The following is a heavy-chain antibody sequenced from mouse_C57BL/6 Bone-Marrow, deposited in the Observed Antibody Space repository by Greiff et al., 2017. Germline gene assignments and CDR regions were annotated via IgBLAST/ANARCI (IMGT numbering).Heavy chain of an antibody. J-gene: IGHJ2*01. CDR2: INPYNGGT. V-gene: IGHV1-19*01. CDR1: GYTFTDYY. D-gene: IGHD2-1*01. CDR3: AREGIYYGNLGDY. Sequence: EVQLQQSGPVLVKPGASVKMSCKASGYTFTDYYMNWVKQSHGKSLEWIGVINPYNGGTSYNQKFKGKATLTVDKSSSTAYMELNSLTSEDSAVYYCAREGIYYGNLGDYWGQGNTLTVSS.